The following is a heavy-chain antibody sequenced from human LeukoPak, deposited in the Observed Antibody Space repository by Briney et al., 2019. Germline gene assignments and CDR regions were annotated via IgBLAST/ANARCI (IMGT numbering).Heavy chain of an antibody. Sequence: SETLSLTCAVYGGSFSGYYWSWIRQPPGRGLEWIGEINHGGSTNYNPSLKSRLTISVDTSKNQFSLKLSSVTAADTAVYYCAREGVYYDILAAYYRPYYFDFWGQGTLVTVYS. J-gene: IGHJ4*02. V-gene: IGHV4-34*01. CDR3: AREGVYYDILAAYYRPYYFDF. D-gene: IGHD3-9*01. CDR2: INHGGST. CDR1: GGSFSGYY.